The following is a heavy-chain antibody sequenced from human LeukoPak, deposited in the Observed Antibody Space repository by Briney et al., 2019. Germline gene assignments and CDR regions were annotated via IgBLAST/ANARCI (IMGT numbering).Heavy chain of an antibody. CDR2: ISAYNGNT. J-gene: IGHJ4*02. Sequence: ASVKVSCKASGYTFTSYGISWVRQAPGQGLEWMGWISAYNGNTNYAQKLQGRVTMTTDTSTSTAYMELRSLRSDDTAVYYCARPRYYDGSGYYSPYYFDYWGQGTLVTVSS. CDR3: ARPRYYDGSGYYSPYYFDY. V-gene: IGHV1-18*01. D-gene: IGHD3-22*01. CDR1: GYTFTSYG.